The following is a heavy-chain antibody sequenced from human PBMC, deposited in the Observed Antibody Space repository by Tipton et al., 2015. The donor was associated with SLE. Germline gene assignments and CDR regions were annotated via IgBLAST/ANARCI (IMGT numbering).Heavy chain of an antibody. CDR2: IYYSGST. CDR1: GGSISSHY. Sequence: TLSLTCTVSGGSISSHYWSWIRQPPGKGLEWIGYIYYSGSTNYNPSLKSRVTISVDTSKNQFSLKLSSVTAADTAVYYCARGIAARWFDYWGQGTLVTVSS. D-gene: IGHD6-6*01. CDR3: ARGIAARWFDY. J-gene: IGHJ4*02. V-gene: IGHV4-59*11.